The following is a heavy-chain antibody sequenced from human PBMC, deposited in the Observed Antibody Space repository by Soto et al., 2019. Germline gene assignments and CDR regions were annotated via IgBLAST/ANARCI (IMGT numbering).Heavy chain of an antibody. V-gene: IGHV4-59*01. CDR3: AREVSSFGSNHFDS. CDR2: IYYTGTT. CDR1: GTSIRGYY. J-gene: IGHJ4*02. D-gene: IGHD3-10*01. Sequence: SETLSLTCSVSGTSIRGYYWTWIRQPPGKGLEWIGYIYYTGTTKYNPSLKSQVTISVDTSKNQFSLRLNSVTAADTAVYYCAREVSSFGSNHFDSWGQGALVTAPQ.